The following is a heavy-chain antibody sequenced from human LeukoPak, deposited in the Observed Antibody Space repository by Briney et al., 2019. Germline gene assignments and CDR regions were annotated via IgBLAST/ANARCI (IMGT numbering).Heavy chain of an antibody. V-gene: IGHV3-23*01. CDR2: IIGSGGSA. CDR1: GFTFSSYA. D-gene: IGHD1-1*01. Sequence: GGSLRLPCAASGFTFSSYAMSWVRQAPGKGLEWVSTIIGSGGSAYYADSVKGRFTISRDNSKNTLYLQMNSLRAEDTAAYYCAKDVSWTGTFADNWGQGTLVIVSS. CDR3: AKDVSWTGTFADN. J-gene: IGHJ4*02.